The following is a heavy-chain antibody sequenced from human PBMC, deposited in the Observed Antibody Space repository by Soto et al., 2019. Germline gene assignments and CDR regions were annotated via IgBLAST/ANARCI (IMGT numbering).Heavy chain of an antibody. CDR2: VFWDGGE. CDR1: GFSLTTTGVG. J-gene: IGHJ4*02. V-gene: IGHV2-5*02. CDR3: TQVYGSGSWGWYFHS. Sequence: QITLRESGPSLVKPTETLTLTCTFSGFSLTTTGVGVGWIRQPPGKALEWLAVVFWDGGERYSPSLKSRVTITKDTSKDQVVLTMTNMYPADTATYYCTQVYGSGSWGWYFHSWGQGTLVTVSS. D-gene: IGHD1-26*01.